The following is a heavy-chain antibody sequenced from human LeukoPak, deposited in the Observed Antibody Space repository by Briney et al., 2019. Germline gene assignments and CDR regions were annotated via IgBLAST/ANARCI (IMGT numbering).Heavy chain of an antibody. D-gene: IGHD4-17*01. V-gene: IGHV3-21*01. CDR1: EFTFSSYS. CDR2: ISRSSSYI. CDR3: ARDRADYGDWYFDL. J-gene: IGHJ2*01. Sequence: PGGSLRLSCAASEFTFSSYSMNWVRQAPGKGLEWVSSISRSSSYIYYADSVKGRFTISRDNARNSLHLQMNSLRAEDTAVYYCARDRADYGDWYFDLWGRGTLVTVSS.